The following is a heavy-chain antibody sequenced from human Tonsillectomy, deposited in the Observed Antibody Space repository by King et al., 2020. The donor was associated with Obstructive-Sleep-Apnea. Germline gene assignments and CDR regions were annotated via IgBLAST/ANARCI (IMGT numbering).Heavy chain of an antibody. D-gene: IGHD2-15*01. CDR3: AKDVATTQGSDAFDI. J-gene: IGHJ3*02. V-gene: IGHV3-30*02. CDR2: TRFDGRIK. Sequence: VQLVESGGGVVQPGGSLRLSCAASGFTFSSYGMHWVRQAPGKGLEWVAFTRFDGRIKYYADSVKGRFTISRDNSKNTLYLQMNSLRAEDTAVYYCAKDVATTQGSDAFDIWGQGTTVTVSS. CDR1: GFTFSSYG.